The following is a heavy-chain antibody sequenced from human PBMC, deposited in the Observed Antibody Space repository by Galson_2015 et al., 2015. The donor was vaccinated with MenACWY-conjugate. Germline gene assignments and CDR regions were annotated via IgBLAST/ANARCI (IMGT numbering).Heavy chain of an antibody. CDR1: EFTLSHYW. D-gene: IGHD2-21*01. V-gene: IGHV3-7*03. J-gene: IGHJ4*02. Sequence: SLRLSCAASEFTLSHYWMSWVRQAPGKGLEWVANINEDGSEIYDVDSVRGRFTVSRDNAKNSLYLQMNSLRAEDTAIYYCARVVRVRLTVGIPYYLDHWGQGTLVTVSS. CDR3: ARVVRVRLTVGIPYYLDH. CDR2: INEDGSEI.